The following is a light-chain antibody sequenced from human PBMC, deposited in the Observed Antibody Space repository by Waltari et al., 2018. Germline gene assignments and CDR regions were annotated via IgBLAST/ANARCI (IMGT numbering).Light chain of an antibody. Sequence: QSALTPPASVSGSPGQAITISCPGTSTHVGGSNLVSWYRQYPGKAPELMIFGVSERPSGISNRLSGSKSGNTATLTISGLQAEDEADYYCLSYSGRSDYVFGTGTRV. CDR2: GVS. V-gene: IGLV2-23*02. CDR3: LSYSGRSDYV. J-gene: IGLJ1*01. CDR1: STHVGGSNL.